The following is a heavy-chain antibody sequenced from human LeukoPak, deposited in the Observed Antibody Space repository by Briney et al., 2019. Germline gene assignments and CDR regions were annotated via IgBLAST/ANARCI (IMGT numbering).Heavy chain of an antibody. CDR2: INSDGSST. CDR3: ASWGAPGVARTLLDFDY. J-gene: IGHJ4*02. D-gene: IGHD3-16*01. V-gene: IGHV3-74*01. Sequence: PGGSLRLSCAASGFTFSSYWMRWVRQAPGKGLVWVSRINSDGSSTSYADSVKGRFTISRDDAKNTLYLQMNSLRAEDTAVYYCASWGAPGVARTLLDFDYWGQGTLVTVSS. CDR1: GFTFSSYW.